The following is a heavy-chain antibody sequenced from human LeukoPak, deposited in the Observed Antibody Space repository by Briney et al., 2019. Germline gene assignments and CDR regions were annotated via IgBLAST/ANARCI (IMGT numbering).Heavy chain of an antibody. J-gene: IGHJ3*02. CDR1: GGSFSGYY. CDR2: INHSGST. D-gene: IGHD2-15*01. Sequence: SETLSLTCAVYGGSFSGYYWSWIRQPPGKGLEWIGEINHSGSTNYNPSLKSRVTISVDTSKNQFSLKLSSVTAADTAVYYCAGVRILTDAFDIWAKGQWSPSLQ. CDR3: AGVRILTDAFDI. V-gene: IGHV4-34*01.